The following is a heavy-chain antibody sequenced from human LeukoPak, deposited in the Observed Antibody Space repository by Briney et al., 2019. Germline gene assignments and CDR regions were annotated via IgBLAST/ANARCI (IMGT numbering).Heavy chain of an antibody. CDR3: ARVPIPSPYYYYYYMDV. J-gene: IGHJ6*03. D-gene: IGHD2-2*01. CDR1: GVSISSYY. CDR2: IYYSGST. Sequence: SETLSLTCTVSGVSISSYYWSWIRQPPGKGLEWIGYIYYSGSTNYNPSLKSRVTISVDTSKNQCSLKLSSVTAADTAVYYCARVPIPSPYYYYYYMDVWGKGTTVTVSS. V-gene: IGHV4-59*01.